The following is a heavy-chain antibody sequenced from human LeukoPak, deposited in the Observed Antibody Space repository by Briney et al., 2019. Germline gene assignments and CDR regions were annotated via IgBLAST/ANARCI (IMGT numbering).Heavy chain of an antibody. V-gene: IGHV3-20*04. CDR3: ARNYYDSSGPDAPNDY. D-gene: IGHD3-22*01. CDR1: GFTFDDYG. Sequence: PGGSLRLSCAASGFTFDDYGMSWVRQAPGKGLEWVSGINWSGGRTGYADSLKGRFTISRDNAKNTLYLQMNSLRDEDTALYYCARNYYDSSGPDAPNDYWGQGTLVTVSS. CDR2: INWSGGRT. J-gene: IGHJ4*02.